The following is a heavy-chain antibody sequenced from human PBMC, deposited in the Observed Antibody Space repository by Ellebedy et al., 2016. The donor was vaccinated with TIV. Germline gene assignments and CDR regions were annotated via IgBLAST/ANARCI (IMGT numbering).Heavy chain of an antibody. CDR3: GKGRGGRYYGMDV. CDR1: GYTSGVTFSTYG. D-gene: IGHD3-10*01. J-gene: IGHJ6*02. CDR2: ISGSGNSL. Sequence: GESLKISCAASGYTSGVTFSTYGMNWVRQAPGKGLEWVASISGSGNSLYYVDSVKGRFTISRDNSKSILYLQMNSLRAEETAVYYCGKGRGGRYYGMDVWGHGTTVTVS. V-gene: IGHV3-23*01.